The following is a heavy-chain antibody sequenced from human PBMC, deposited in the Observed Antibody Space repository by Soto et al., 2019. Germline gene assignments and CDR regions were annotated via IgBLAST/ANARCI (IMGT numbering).Heavy chain of an antibody. CDR3: AGTIRK. CDR1: GGSINNDHW. J-gene: IGHJ4*02. Sequence: QVHLQESGPGLVMPSGTLSLTCTISGGSINNDHWWSWVRQPPGKGLEWIGEIYPSGSTNYNPSLKRRVIVSLDKSRNQFSLNLNSGTAADTAVDYCAGTIRKWGQGTLVTVSS. V-gene: IGHV4-4*02. D-gene: IGHD3-3*01. CDR2: IYPSGST.